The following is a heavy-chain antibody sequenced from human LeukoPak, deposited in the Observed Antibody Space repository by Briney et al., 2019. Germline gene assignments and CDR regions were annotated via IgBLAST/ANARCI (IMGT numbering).Heavy chain of an antibody. CDR2: ISSSSSYI. V-gene: IGHV3-21*01. J-gene: IGHJ2*01. D-gene: IGHD4-17*01. Sequence: GGSLRLSCAASGFTFSSYTMNWVRQAPGKGLEWVSSISSSSSYIYYADSVKGRFTISRDNAKNSLYLQMNSLRAEDTAVYYCARGGYGDRRWYFDLWGRGTLVTVSS. CDR1: GFTFSSYT. CDR3: ARGGYGDRRWYFDL.